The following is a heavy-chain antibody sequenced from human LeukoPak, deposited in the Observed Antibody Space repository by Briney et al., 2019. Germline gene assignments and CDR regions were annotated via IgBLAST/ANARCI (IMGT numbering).Heavy chain of an antibody. CDR1: ALTHKNYP. J-gene: IGHJ4*02. D-gene: IGHD2-2*01. CDR2: ISHVDRNI. Sequence: PGESLRLSCSPCALTHKNYPKHWLRDARGKGLDWVAVISHVDRNIYYADSVKGRFTISRDNSKNTLYLQMNSLRAEDTAVYYCAKDRTGLLVVPAALDYWGQGTLVTVSS. V-gene: IGHV3-30*18. CDR3: AKDRTGLLVVPAALDY.